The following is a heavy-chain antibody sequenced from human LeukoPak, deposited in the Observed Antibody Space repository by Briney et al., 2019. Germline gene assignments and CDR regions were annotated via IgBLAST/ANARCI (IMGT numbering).Heavy chain of an antibody. V-gene: IGHV3-7*01. Sequence: GGSLRLSCAASGFTFSNAWMSWVRQAPGKGLEWVANIKPDGTEKNYVDSVKGRFTISRDNARNSLFLQMDSLRDEDTAVYFCARALGYQLLPGYFHYMDVWAKGTTVTISS. CDR3: ARALGYQLLPGYFHYMDV. CDR2: IKPDGTEK. J-gene: IGHJ6*03. CDR1: GFTFSNAW. D-gene: IGHD2-2*01.